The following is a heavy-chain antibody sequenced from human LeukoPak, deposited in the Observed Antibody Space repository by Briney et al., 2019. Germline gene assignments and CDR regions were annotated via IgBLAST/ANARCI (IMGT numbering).Heavy chain of an antibody. D-gene: IGHD3-9*01. CDR1: GYTFTGYY. J-gene: IGHJ2*01. CDR2: INSHSGGT. V-gene: IGHV1-2*02. Sequence: ASVKVSCKASGYTFTGYYIHWMRQAPGQGLEWMGWINSHSGGTNYAQNFQGRVTMTRDTSISTVYMELHTLRSDDTAVYFCARGLLTGRNWYFDLWGRGTLLTASS. CDR3: ARGLLTGRNWYFDL.